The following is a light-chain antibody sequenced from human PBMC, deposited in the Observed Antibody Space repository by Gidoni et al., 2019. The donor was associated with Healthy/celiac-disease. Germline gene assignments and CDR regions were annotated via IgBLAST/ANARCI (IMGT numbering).Light chain of an antibody. CDR2: GAS. J-gene: IGKJ1*01. V-gene: IGKV3-15*01. CDR1: QSVSSN. CDR3: QQYNNWPHT. Sequence: EIVMTQSPATLSVSPGERATLSCRASQSVSSNLAWYQQKPGQVPRLLIYGASTRATGIPARFSGSGSGTEFTLTISSLQSEDFAVYYCQQYNNWPHTFGQGTKVEIK.